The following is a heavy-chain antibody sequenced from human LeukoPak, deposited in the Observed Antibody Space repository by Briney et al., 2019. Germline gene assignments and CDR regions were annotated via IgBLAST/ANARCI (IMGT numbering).Heavy chain of an antibody. CDR2: ISAYNTNT. V-gene: IGHV1-18*01. CDR3: ARQGDWIDY. Sequence: ASVKVSCKASGYTFTSYTINWVRQAPGQGLEWMGGISAYNTNTNYAQKVQGRVSMTTDTSTSTAYMELRSLRSDDTAAYYCARQGDWIDYWGQGTLVTVSS. D-gene: IGHD2-21*02. CDR1: GYTFTSYT. J-gene: IGHJ4*02.